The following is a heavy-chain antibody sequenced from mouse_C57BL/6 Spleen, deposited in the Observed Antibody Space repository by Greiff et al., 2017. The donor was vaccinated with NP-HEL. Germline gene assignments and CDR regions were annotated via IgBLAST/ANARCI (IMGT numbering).Heavy chain of an antibody. CDR1: GYTFTSYW. V-gene: IGHV1-74*01. J-gene: IGHJ2*01. CDR2: IHPSDSDT. D-gene: IGHD2-4*01. Sequence: QVQLQQPGAELVKPGASVKVSCKASGYTFTSYWMHWVKQRPGQGLEWIGRIHPSDSDTNYNQKFKGKATLTVDKSSSTAYMQLSSLTSEDSAVYYGAMMNYDYDGDGYFDYWGQGTTLTVSS. CDR3: AMMNYDYDGDGYFDY.